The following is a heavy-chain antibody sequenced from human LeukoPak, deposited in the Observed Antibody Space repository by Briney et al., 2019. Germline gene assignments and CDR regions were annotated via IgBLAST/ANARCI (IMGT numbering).Heavy chain of an antibody. J-gene: IGHJ5*02. V-gene: IGHV4-39*07. Sequence: PSETLSLTCTVSGGSISSNNYYWGWIRQPPGKGLEWIGSIYYSGSTYYNPSLKSRVTISVDTSKNQFSLKLSSVTAADTAVYYCARVFGIAARQDWFDPWGQGTLVTVSS. CDR1: GGSISSNNYY. CDR3: ARVFGIAARQDWFDP. D-gene: IGHD6-6*01. CDR2: IYYSGST.